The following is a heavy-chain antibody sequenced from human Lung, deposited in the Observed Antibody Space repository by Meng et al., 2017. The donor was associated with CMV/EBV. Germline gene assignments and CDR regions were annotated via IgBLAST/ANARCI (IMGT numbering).Heavy chain of an antibody. J-gene: IGHJ4*02. Sequence: GGSXRLXCAASGFTFSSYWMSWVRQAPGKGLEWVAFIRYDGSNKYYVDSVKGRFTISRDNSKNMLYLQMNSLRVADTAVYYCAKDDSAYFDFRSGYSTPPDYXGQGTLVTVSS. CDR3: AKDDSAYFDFRSGYSTPPDY. CDR2: IRYDGSNK. CDR1: GFTFSSYW. V-gene: IGHV3-30*02. D-gene: IGHD3-3*01.